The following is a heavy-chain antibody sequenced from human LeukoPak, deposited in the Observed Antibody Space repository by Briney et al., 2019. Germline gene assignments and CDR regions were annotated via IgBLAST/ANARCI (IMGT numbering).Heavy chain of an antibody. CDR2: ISYDGSNK. J-gene: IGHJ3*02. V-gene: IGHV3-30-3*01. CDR3: ATDADGFDI. Sequence: GGSLRLSCVTSGFRFNDHWMTWVRQAPGKGLEWVAVISYDGSNKYYADSVKGRFTISRDDSKNTLYLQMNSLRAEDTAVYYCATDADGFDIWGQGTMVTVSS. CDR1: GFRFNDHW.